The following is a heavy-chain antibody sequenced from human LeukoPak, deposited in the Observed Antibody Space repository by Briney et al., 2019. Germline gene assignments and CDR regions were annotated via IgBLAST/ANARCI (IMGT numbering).Heavy chain of an antibody. V-gene: IGHV3-33*01. J-gene: IGHJ4*02. CDR1: GFTFNSYG. CDR2: IWYDGSKK. Sequence: GGSLRLSCAASGFTFNSYGMHWVRQAPGKGLEWVAVIWYDGSKKYYADSVKGRFTISRDNSKNTVYLQINSLRAEDTAVYYCARVSPEIVVVTGTGAPDYWGQGTLVTVSS. D-gene: IGHD2-21*02. CDR3: ARVSPEIVVVTGTGAPDY.